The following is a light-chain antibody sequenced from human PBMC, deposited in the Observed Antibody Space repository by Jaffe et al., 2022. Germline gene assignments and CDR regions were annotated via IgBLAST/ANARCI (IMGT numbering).Light chain of an antibody. J-gene: IGLJ2*01. CDR2: QDS. CDR3: QAWDSSTARDVV. V-gene: IGLV3-1*01. Sequence: SYELTQPPSVSVSPGQTASITCSGDKLGDKYACWYQQKPGQSPVLVIYQDSKRPSGIPERFSGSNSGNTATLTISGTQAMDEADYYCQAWDSSTARDVVFGGGTKLTVL. CDR1: KLGDKY.